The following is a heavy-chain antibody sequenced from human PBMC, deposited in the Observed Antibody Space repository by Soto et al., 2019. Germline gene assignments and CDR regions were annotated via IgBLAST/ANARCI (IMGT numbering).Heavy chain of an antibody. D-gene: IGHD3-22*01. CDR2: IKSKTDGGTT. J-gene: IGHJ4*02. CDR1: GFTFSNAW. Sequence: GGSLRXXXXXSGFTFSNAWMNWVRQAPGKGLEWVGRIKSKTDGGTTDYAAPVKGRFTISRDDSKNTLYLQMNSLKTEDTAVYYCTTDIFTYYDILTGPTTYYYDSSGYHSVDYWGQGT. V-gene: IGHV3-15*07. CDR3: TTDIFTYYDILTGPTTYYYDSSGYHSVDY.